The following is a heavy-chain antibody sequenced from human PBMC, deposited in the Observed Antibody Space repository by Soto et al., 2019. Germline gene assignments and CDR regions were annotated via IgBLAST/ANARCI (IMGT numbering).Heavy chain of an antibody. CDR1: GFSISASGVG. Sequence: QITLKESGPTLVKPTQTLTLTCSVSGFSISASGVGVAGIRQPPGKALEWLALLLWNDDLRLSPPLKSSLTVTKGSSKNQVVLTLTNVDPVDTATYYCAPVGDFWSGVIDSWGQGSLVTVSS. V-gene: IGHV2-5*01. CDR2: LLWNDDL. D-gene: IGHD3-3*01. CDR3: APVGDFWSGVIDS. J-gene: IGHJ4*02.